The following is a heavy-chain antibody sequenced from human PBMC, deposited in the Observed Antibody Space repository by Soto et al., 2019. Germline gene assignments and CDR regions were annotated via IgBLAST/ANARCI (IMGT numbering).Heavy chain of an antibody. Sequence: EVHLVESGGGLVKPGGSLRLSCAVSGFTFSSCTMNWVRQAPGKGLEWVSSINPTTSHIYYADSVKGRFTISRDNAKNSLFLQMTSLRAEDTAVYYCSGCSGGACHQNYGMDVWGQGTTVTVSS. J-gene: IGHJ6*02. CDR3: SGCSGGACHQNYGMDV. CDR2: INPTTSHI. D-gene: IGHD2-15*01. V-gene: IGHV3-21*01. CDR1: GFTFSSCT.